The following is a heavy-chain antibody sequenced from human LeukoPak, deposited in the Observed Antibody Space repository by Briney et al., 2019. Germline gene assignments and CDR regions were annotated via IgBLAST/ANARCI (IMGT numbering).Heavy chain of an antibody. CDR3: ARGSYYDFWSGWYYMDV. J-gene: IGHJ6*03. CDR1: GYTFTSYY. V-gene: IGHV1-46*01. D-gene: IGHD3-3*01. CDR2: INPSGGST. Sequence: ASVKVSCKASGYTFTSYYMHWVRQAPGQGLEWMGIINPSGGSTSYAQKFQGRVTMTRDMSTSTVYMELSSLRSEDTAVYYCARGSYYDFWSGWYYMDVWGKGTTVTVSS.